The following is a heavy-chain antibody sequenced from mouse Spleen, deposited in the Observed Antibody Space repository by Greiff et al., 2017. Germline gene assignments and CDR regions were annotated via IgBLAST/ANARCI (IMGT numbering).Heavy chain of an antibody. D-gene: IGHD1-1*01. CDR1: GYTFTSYG. CDR3: APRRSQGGAMDY. V-gene: IGHV1-81*01. J-gene: IGHJ4*01. CDR2: IYPRSGNT. Sequence: QVQLQQSGAELARPGASVKLSCKASGYTFTSYGISWVKQRTGQGLEWIGEIYPRSGNTYYNEKFKGKATLTADKSSSTAYMELRSLTSEDSAVYFCAPRRSQGGAMDYWGQGTSVTVSS.